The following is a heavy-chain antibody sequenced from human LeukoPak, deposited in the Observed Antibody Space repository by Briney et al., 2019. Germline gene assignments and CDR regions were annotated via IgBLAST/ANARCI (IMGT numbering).Heavy chain of an antibody. V-gene: IGHV1-69*01. CDR3: AVDYCSSTSCLKRRNWFDP. CDR1: GGTFSSYA. Sequence: SVKVSCKASGGTFSSYAISWVRQAPGQGLEWMGGIIPIFGTANYAQKFQGRVTNTADESTSTAYMELSSLRSEDTAVYYCAVDYCSSTSCLKRRNWFDPWGQGTLVTVSS. D-gene: IGHD2-2*01. CDR2: IIPIFGTA. J-gene: IGHJ5*02.